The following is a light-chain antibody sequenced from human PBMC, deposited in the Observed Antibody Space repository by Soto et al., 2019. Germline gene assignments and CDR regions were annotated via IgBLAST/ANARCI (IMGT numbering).Light chain of an antibody. V-gene: IGLV2-8*01. J-gene: IGLJ1*01. CDR3: SSFSTSNYFV. CDR2: EVS. CDR1: ASDVAAYNY. Sequence: QSVLTQPPSASGSPGQSVTISCTGSASDVAAYNYVSWYQQHPGKAPKLIIYEVSKWPSGVPDRFSGSKSGNTAALTVSGLQAGDEADYYCSSFSTSNYFVFGSGTKVTVL.